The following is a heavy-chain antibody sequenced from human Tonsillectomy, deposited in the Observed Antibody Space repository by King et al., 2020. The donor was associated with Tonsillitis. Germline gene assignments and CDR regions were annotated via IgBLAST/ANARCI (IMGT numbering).Heavy chain of an antibody. Sequence: QLQESGPGLVKPSQTLSLTCTVSGGSISSGDYYWSWIRQPPGKGLGWIGYIYYSGSTYYNPSLKSRVTISVDTSKNQFSLKLSSVTAADTAVYYCARENGGSNWFDPWGQGTLVTVSS. V-gene: IGHV4-30-4*01. D-gene: IGHD3-16*01. CDR1: GGSISSGDYY. CDR3: ARENGGSNWFDP. J-gene: IGHJ5*02. CDR2: IYYSGST.